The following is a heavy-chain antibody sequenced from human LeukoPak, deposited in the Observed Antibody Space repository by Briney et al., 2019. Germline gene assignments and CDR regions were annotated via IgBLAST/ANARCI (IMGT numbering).Heavy chain of an antibody. CDR2: FDPEDGET. D-gene: IGHD3-10*01. CDR3: ARLGILSGRPDY. V-gene: IGHV1-24*01. CDR1: GYTLTELS. Sequence: ASVKVSCKVSGYTLTELSMHWVRQAPGKGLEWMGGFDPEDGETIYAQKFQGRVTMTEDTSTDTAYMELSRLRSDDTAVYYCARLGILSGRPDYWGQGTLVTVSS. J-gene: IGHJ4*02.